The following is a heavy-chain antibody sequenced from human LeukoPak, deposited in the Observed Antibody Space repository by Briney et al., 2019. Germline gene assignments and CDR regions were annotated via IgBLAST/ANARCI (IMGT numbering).Heavy chain of an antibody. V-gene: IGHV3-33*01. CDR2: IWNDGNNK. J-gene: IGHJ6*02. CDR3: ARALYSGSFYGMDV. D-gene: IGHD1-26*01. Sequence: QPGRSLRLSCVASGFTFSGYGMHWVRQAPGKGLEWVALIWNDGNNKYYADSVKGRITISRDNSKNTLYLQMNSLRAEDTAVYYCARALYSGSFYGMDVWGQGTTVTVSS. CDR1: GFTFSGYG.